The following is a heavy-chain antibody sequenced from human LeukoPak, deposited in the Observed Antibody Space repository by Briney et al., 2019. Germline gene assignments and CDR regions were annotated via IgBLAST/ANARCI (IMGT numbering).Heavy chain of an antibody. D-gene: IGHD5-24*01. CDR2: IYYSGST. CDR1: GGSISSSSDY. CDR3: ARGARGLIMATNYGMDV. Sequence: SETLSLTCTVSGGSISSSSDYWGWIRQPPGKGLEWIGSIYYSGSTKYNPSLKSRVTISVDTSKNQFSLKLNSVTAADTAVYYCARGARGLIMATNYGMDVWDQGTTVTVS. J-gene: IGHJ6*02. V-gene: IGHV4-39*07.